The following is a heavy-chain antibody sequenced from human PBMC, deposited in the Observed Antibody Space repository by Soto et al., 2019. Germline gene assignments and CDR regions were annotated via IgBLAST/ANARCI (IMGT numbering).Heavy chain of an antibody. Sequence: GGSLRLSCAASGFTFSSYAMSWVRQAPGKGLEWVSTVTVTGGSTYYADSVKGRFTISRDRSNYTVSLLLNSLRAEDTAIYYCAGQRSPEGWFDPWGQGTLVTVSS. J-gene: IGHJ5*02. D-gene: IGHD3-10*01. CDR3: AGQRSPEGWFDP. CDR2: VTVTGGST. CDR1: GFTFSSYA. V-gene: IGHV3-23*01.